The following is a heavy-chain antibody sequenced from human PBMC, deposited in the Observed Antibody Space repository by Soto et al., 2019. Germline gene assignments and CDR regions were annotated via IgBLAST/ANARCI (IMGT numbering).Heavy chain of an antibody. CDR2: ISSSSSYI. J-gene: IGHJ3*02. D-gene: IGHD6-13*01. CDR1: GFTFSSYS. Sequence: GGSLRLSCAASGFTFSSYSMNWVRQAPGKGLEWVSSISSSSSYIYYADSVKGRFTISRDNAKNSLYLQMNSVRAEDTAVYYCARDKGLAAAGDAFDIWGQGTMVTVSS. CDR3: ARDKGLAAAGDAFDI. V-gene: IGHV3-21*01.